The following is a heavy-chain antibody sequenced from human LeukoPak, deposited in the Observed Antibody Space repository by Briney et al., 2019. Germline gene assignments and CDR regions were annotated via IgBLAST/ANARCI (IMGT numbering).Heavy chain of an antibody. V-gene: IGHV3-23*01. CDR2: ISGSGGST. CDR1: GFTFSSYA. CDR3: AKMLQYDSRLDYFDY. D-gene: IGHD3-22*01. Sequence: PGGSLRLSCAASGFTFSSYAMSWVRQAPGKGLEWVSAISGSGGSTYYADSVKGRFTISRDNSKNTLYLQMNSLRAEDTAVYYCAKMLQYDSRLDYFDYWGQGTLVTVSS. J-gene: IGHJ4*02.